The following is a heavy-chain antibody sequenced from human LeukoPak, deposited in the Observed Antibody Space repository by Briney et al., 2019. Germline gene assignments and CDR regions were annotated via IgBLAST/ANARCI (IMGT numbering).Heavy chain of an antibody. D-gene: IGHD6-13*01. CDR2: INHSGST. V-gene: IGHV4-34*01. J-gene: IGHJ4*02. CDR3: AREYPAAGFNY. CDR1: GGSFSGYY. Sequence: PSETLSLTCAVYGGSFSGYYWSWIRQPPGKGLEWIGEINHSGSTNYKPSLKSRVAISVDTSKKQFSLKLSSVTAADTAVYYCAREYPAAGFNYWGQGTLVTVSS.